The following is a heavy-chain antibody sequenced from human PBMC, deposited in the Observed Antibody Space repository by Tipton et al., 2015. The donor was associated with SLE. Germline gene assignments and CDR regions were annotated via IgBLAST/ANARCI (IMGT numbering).Heavy chain of an antibody. CDR1: GYSISSDYY. CDR3: AEYRPLPRLQFNY. Sequence: TLSLTCNVSGYSISSDYYWGWNRQPPGKGLEWIGSMYHTGSPYYNPSLKSRVPILVDTSKNQFSLKLSSVTAADTAVYYCAEYRPLPRLQFNYWGQGTLVTVSS. J-gene: IGHJ4*02. D-gene: IGHD4-11*01. CDR2: MYHTGSP. V-gene: IGHV4-38-2*02.